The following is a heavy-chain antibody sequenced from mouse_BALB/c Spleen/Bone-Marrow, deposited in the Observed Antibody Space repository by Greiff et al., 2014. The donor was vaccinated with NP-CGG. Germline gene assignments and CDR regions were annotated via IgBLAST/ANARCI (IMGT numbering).Heavy chain of an antibody. J-gene: IGHJ1*01. Sequence: VQLQQSGAELVKPRASVKLSCTASGFNIKDTYMHWVKQRPEQGLEWIGRIDPANGNTKYDPKFQGKATITADISSNTAYLQLSSLTSEDTAVYYCASYRYAWYFDVWGAGTTITVSS. CDR1: GFNIKDTY. D-gene: IGHD2-14*01. V-gene: IGHV14-3*02. CDR2: IDPANGNT. CDR3: ASYRYAWYFDV.